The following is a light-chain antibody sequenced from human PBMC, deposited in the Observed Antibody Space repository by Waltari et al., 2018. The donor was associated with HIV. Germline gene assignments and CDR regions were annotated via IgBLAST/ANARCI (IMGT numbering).Light chain of an antibody. V-gene: IGLV1-40*01. CDR1: TSNIGSNHD. CDR2: GDS. Sequence: SVLMQPPSVSGAPGQRVTISCTGNTSNIGSNHDVHWYQHFPGAAPKLLIYGDSLRPSRVPAPFSGSKAGTSASLAITGLQAEDEGYYYCQSYDNTLSGSRVFGGGTKVTVL. J-gene: IGLJ3*02. CDR3: QSYDNTLSGSRV.